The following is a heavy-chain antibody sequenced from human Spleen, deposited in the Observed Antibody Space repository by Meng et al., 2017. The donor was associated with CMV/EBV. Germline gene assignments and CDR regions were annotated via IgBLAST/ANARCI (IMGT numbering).Heavy chain of an antibody. V-gene: IGHV3-53*01. Sequence: CAASGFTVSDSYINWVRQAPGKGLEWVSIIYAGGNTYYADSVKGRFTISRDNSKNTIYLQMNSLRAEDTAMYWCAREDSSSWSNRLDFWGQGTLVTVSS. CDR1: GFTVSDSY. D-gene: IGHD6-13*01. CDR2: IYAGGNT. CDR3: AREDSSSWSNRLDF. J-gene: IGHJ4*02.